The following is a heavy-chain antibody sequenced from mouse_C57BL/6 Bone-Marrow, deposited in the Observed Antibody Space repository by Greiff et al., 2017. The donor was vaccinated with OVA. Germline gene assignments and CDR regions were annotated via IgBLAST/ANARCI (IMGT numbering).Heavy chain of an antibody. J-gene: IGHJ4*01. Sequence: QVQLQQPGAELVKPGASVKLSCKASGYTFTSYWMHWVKQRPGQGLEWIGMIHPNSGSTKYNEKFKSKATLTVDKSSSTAYMQLSSLTSEDSAVYYCARSMDFITTVEDAMDYWGQGTSVTVSS. CDR2: IHPNSGST. V-gene: IGHV1-64*01. D-gene: IGHD1-1*01. CDR1: GYTFTSYW. CDR3: ARSMDFITTVEDAMDY.